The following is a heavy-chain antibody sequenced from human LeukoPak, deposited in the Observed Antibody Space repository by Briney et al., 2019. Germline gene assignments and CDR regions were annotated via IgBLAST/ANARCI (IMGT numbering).Heavy chain of an antibody. Sequence: SQTLSLTCTVSGGSVSSDNYYWSWIRQPAGKGLEWIGRVYTRGSINYNPSLEGRVTISVDTSRNQFSLKLCSVTAADTAMYYCAGEHGFDSSGYYFPHHWGQGALATVSS. CDR3: AGEHGFDSSGYYFPHH. V-gene: IGHV4-61*02. CDR2: VYTRGSI. J-gene: IGHJ5*02. CDR1: GGSVSSDNYY. D-gene: IGHD3-22*01.